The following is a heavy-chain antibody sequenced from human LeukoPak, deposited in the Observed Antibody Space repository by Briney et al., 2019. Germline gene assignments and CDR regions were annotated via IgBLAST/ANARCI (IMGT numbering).Heavy chain of an antibody. V-gene: IGHV3-21*01. D-gene: IGHD5-18*01. Sequence: PGGSLRLSCAASGFTFSSYSMNWVRQAPGTGLEWVSSISSSSSYIYYADSVKGRFTISRDNAKNSLYLQMNSLRAEDTAVYYCARDLRYSYGSLDVWGQGTTVTVSS. CDR1: GFTFSSYS. CDR3: ARDLRYSYGSLDV. J-gene: IGHJ6*02. CDR2: ISSSSSYI.